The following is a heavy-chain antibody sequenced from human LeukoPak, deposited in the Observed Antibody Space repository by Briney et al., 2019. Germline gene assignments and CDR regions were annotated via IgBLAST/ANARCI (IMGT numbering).Heavy chain of an antibody. V-gene: IGHV3-33*01. CDR3: ASAAGAFDM. CDR2: IWSDSSHK. CDR1: GFAFSSYG. Sequence: GGSLRLSCAASGFAFSSYGMHWIRQAPGKGLEWVAVIWSDSSHKYYVDSMKGRCTISRDKSKNMVYLQMNSLRVEDTAVYYCASAAGAFDMWGQGTLVTVSS. J-gene: IGHJ3*02. D-gene: IGHD6-13*01.